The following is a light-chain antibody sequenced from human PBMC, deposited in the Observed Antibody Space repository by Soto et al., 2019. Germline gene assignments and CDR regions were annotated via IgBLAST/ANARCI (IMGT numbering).Light chain of an antibody. J-gene: IGKJ3*01. CDR2: SAS. CDR1: QSISSY. Sequence: QMTQSPSSLSASVGDRVTITCRASQSISSYLNWYQQKPGKAPKLLIYSASSLQSGVPSRFSGSGSGTDFTLTISSLQPEDFATYYCQQSYSTPFTFGPGTKVDIK. V-gene: IGKV1-39*01. CDR3: QQSYSTPFT.